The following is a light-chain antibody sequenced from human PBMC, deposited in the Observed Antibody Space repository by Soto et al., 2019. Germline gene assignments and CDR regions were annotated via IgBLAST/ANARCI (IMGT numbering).Light chain of an antibody. Sequence: DIQMTQSPPSLSSSARDGVTITCRASQGVRNSLDWYQQKPGKAPQRLIYEIYNLQSGVPSRFSGSGSGTVFTLTISRLQPEDSATYYCLQHSNYPFTFGPGTKVDIK. V-gene: IGKV1-17*01. J-gene: IGKJ3*01. CDR3: LQHSNYPFT. CDR2: EIY. CDR1: QGVRNS.